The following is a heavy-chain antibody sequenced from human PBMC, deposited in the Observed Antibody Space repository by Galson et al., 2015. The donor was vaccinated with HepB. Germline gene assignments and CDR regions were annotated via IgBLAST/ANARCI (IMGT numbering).Heavy chain of an antibody. V-gene: IGHV1-18*04. J-gene: IGHJ4*01. CDR2: ISAYNGNT. CDR1: GYTFTSYG. CDR3: AREENSGSYYSYFDY. D-gene: IGHD1-26*01. Sequence: SVKVSCKASGYTFTSYGISWVRQAPGQGLEWMGWISAYNGNTNYAQKLQGRVTMTTDTSTSTAYMELRSLRSDDTAVYYCAREENSGSYYSYFDYWGHGTLVTVSS.